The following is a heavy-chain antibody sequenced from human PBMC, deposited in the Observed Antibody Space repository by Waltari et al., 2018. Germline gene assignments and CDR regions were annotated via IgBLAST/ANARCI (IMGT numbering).Heavy chain of an antibody. CDR2: MNPNSGNT. Sequence: QVQLVQSGAEVKKPGASVKVSCKASGYTFTSYDINWVRQATGQGLEWRGWMNPNSGNTGYAQKFQGRCTITRNTSISTAYMELSSLRSEDTAVYYCARVRARLRSLKPGYYYYGMDVWGQGTTVTVSS. CDR3: ARVRARLRSLKPGYYYYGMDV. J-gene: IGHJ6*02. V-gene: IGHV1-8*02. D-gene: IGHD4-17*01. CDR1: GYTFTSYD.